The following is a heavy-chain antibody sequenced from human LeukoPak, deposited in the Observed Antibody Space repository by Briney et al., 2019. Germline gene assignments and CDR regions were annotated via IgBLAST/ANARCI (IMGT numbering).Heavy chain of an antibody. Sequence: GGSLRLSCAASGFTFSSYAMSWVRQAPGKGLGWVSAISGSGGSTYYADSVKGRFTISRDNSKNTLYLQMNSLRAEDTAVYYCAREGYCSSTSCYREFDYWGQGTLVTVSS. J-gene: IGHJ4*02. CDR2: ISGSGGST. CDR1: GFTFSSYA. CDR3: AREGYCSSTSCYREFDY. D-gene: IGHD2-2*01. V-gene: IGHV3-23*01.